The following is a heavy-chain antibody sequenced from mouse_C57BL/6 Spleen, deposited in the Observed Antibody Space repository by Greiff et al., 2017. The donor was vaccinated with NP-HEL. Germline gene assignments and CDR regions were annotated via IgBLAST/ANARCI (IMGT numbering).Heavy chain of an antibody. D-gene: IGHD1-1*01. CDR1: GYTFTSYG. Sequence: QVHVKQSGAELARPGASVKLSCKASGYTFTSYGISWVKQRTGQGLEWIGEIYPRSGNTYYNEKFKGKATLTADKSSSTAYMELRSLTSEDSAVYFCAREGITTVVAPFDYWGQGTTLTVSS. CDR3: AREGITTVVAPFDY. CDR2: IYPRSGNT. V-gene: IGHV1-81*01. J-gene: IGHJ2*01.